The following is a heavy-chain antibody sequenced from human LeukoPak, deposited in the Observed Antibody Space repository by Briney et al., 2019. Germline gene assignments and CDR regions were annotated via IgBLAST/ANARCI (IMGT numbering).Heavy chain of an antibody. CDR2: TYYRSKWFN. CDR1: GDSVSSDSAT. V-gene: IGHV6-1*01. CDR3: ATLTGGDDAFDI. J-gene: IGHJ3*02. D-gene: IGHD4-23*01. Sequence: SQTLSLTCAISGDSVSSDSATWNWIRQSPSRGLEWLGRTYYRSKWFNNYAVSVKSRININSDTSKNQFSLKLNSVTPADTAVYYCATLTGGDDAFDIWGQGTMVTVSS.